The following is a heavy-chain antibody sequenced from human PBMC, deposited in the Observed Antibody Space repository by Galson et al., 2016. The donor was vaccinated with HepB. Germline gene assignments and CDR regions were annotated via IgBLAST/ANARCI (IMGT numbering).Heavy chain of an antibody. D-gene: IGHD2-15*01. Sequence: SLRLSCAASGFTFSSYAMHWVRQAPGKGLEWVAVISFDGSNSFYADSVKGRFTISRDNSKNTLVLQMHILNTEDTAVFYCARDPLTVVVVAARGHDTFDIWGQGTMVTVSS. V-gene: IGHV3-30-3*01. CDR1: GFTFSSYA. CDR2: ISFDGSNS. CDR3: ARDPLTVVVVAARGHDTFDI. J-gene: IGHJ3*02.